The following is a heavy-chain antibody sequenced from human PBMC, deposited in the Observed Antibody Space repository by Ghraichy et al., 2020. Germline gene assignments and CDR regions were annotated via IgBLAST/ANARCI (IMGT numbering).Heavy chain of an antibody. CDR1: GFSFSSYA. J-gene: IGHJ4*02. V-gene: IGHV3-30*04. D-gene: IGHD3-3*01. CDR2: ISNDASSK. CDR3: ARDRDFWSRLFDY. Sequence: GESLNISCAASGFSFSSYAIHWVRQAPGKGLEWLAVISNDASSKYYLDSMKGRFTISRDNSRNTVYLQMNGLRPEDTAVYYCARDRDFWSRLFDYWGQGTLVTVSS.